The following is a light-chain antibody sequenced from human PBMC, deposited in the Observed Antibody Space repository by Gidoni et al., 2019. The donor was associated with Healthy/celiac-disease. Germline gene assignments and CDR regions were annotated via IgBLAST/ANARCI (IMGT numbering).Light chain of an antibody. CDR1: SSDVGGYNY. CDR2: AVS. Sequence: QSALTHPATVSASPGPSTTISCTGTSSDVGGYNYVSWYQQHPGKAPKLMIYAVSNRPSGVSNRFSGSKSGNTASLTISGLQAEDEADYYCSSYTSSSTLDVVFGGGTKLTVL. CDR3: SSYTSSSTLDVV. J-gene: IGLJ2*01. V-gene: IGLV2-14*01.